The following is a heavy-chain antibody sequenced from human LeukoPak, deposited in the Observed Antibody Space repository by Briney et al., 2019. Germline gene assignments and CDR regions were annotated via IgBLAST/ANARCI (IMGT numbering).Heavy chain of an antibody. V-gene: IGHV3-30*02. Sequence: GGPLRLSCAASGFTFSSYGMHWVRQAPGKGLEWVAFIRYDGSNKYYADSVKGRFTISRDNSKNTLYLQMNSLRAEDTAVYYCAKDLVAARPSWFDPWGQGTLVTVSS. J-gene: IGHJ5*02. CDR1: GFTFSSYG. CDR3: AKDLVAARPSWFDP. D-gene: IGHD6-6*01. CDR2: IRYDGSNK.